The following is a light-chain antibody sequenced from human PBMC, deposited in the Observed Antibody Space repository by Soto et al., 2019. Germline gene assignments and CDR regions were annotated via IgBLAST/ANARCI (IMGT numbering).Light chain of an antibody. CDR1: QGVSTRY. J-gene: IGKJ1*01. V-gene: IGKV3-20*01. Sequence: EIVLTQSPVTQSWSPVERAYLCCXXSQGVSTRYFAWYQQKPGQAPRLLIYGASSRATGIPDRFSGSGSETDFTLTISRLEPEDFAMYYCQQYGTSPWTFGQGTKVDIK. CDR2: GAS. CDR3: QQYGTSPWT.